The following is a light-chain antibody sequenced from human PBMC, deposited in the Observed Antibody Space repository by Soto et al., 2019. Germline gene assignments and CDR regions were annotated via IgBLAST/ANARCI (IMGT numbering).Light chain of an antibody. CDR3: QQLSTYYS. V-gene: IGKV1-17*03. J-gene: IGKJ4*01. Sequence: IRMTQSPSAMSAYEGDRVTIPCRASQGIDNYLAWFQQKPGKVPQRLIYAASTLQSGVPSRFSGSGSGTEFTLTFYCLQPEDFATYFCQQLSTYYSFGGGAKV. CDR1: QGIDNY. CDR2: AAS.